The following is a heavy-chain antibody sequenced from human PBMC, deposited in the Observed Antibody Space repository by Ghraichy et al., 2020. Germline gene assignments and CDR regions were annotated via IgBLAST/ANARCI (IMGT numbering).Heavy chain of an antibody. D-gene: IGHD2-15*01. J-gene: IGHJ6*02. CDR2: ISASDSDT. CDR1: GYSFTTYW. V-gene: IGHV5-51*01. Sequence: GESLNISCQASGYSFTTYWIGWVRQMPGKGLEWVGIISASDSDTKYSPSFQGQVTMSVDKSINTAYLQWIRLKASDTAMYYCATHIPYCSGGRCYSHYYAMDVWGQGTTVTVSS. CDR3: ATHIPYCSGGRCYSHYYAMDV.